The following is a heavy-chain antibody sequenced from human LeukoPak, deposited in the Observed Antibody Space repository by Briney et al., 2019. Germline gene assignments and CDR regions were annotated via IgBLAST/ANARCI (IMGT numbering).Heavy chain of an antibody. Sequence: SETLSLTCTVSGGSISSYYWSWIRQPPGKGLEWIGYIYYSGSTNYNPSLKSRVTISVDTSKNQFSLKLSSVTAADTAVYYCASRGLGESLFDYWGQGTLVTVSS. CDR1: GGSISSYY. D-gene: IGHD3-10*01. V-gene: IGHV4-59*01. CDR3: ASRGLGESLFDY. J-gene: IGHJ4*02. CDR2: IYYSGST.